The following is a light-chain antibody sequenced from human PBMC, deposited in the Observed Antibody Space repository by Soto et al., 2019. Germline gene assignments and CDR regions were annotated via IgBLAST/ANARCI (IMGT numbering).Light chain of an antibody. V-gene: IGKV1-5*03. CDR1: QSISTW. J-gene: IGKJ1*01. Sequence: DIQMTQSPSTLSASVGDRVTITCRASQSISTWLAWYQQEPGKAPKLLIHKASSLQSGVTSRFSGSGSGTDFTLTTSSLXXXXXATYYCQQYNSYSPTFGQGTKVDIK. CDR3: QQYNSYSPT. CDR2: KAS.